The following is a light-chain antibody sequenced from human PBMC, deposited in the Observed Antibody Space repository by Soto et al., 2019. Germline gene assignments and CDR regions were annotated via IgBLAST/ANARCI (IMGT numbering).Light chain of an antibody. Sequence: EIVMTQSPATLSLSPGERATLSCRASQSVSSNLAWYQQKPGQPLRLLIYGASTRATDVPARFSGSGSGTEFTLIVSSLQSEDFAVYFCQQYNNRPPVTFGQGTKLEIK. J-gene: IGKJ2*01. V-gene: IGKV3-15*01. CDR1: QSVSSN. CDR3: QQYNNRPPVT. CDR2: GAS.